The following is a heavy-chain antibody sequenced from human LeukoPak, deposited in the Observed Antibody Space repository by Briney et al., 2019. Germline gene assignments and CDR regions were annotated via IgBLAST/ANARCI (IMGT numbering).Heavy chain of an antibody. CDR3: ATTNYGDEDY. Sequence: SETLSLTCAVSGGSISSGGYSWSWIRQPPGKGLEWIGYIYHSGSTYYNPSLKSRVTISVDRSKNRFSLKLSSVTAADTAVYYCATTNYGDEDYWGQGTLVTVSS. V-gene: IGHV4-30-2*01. CDR2: IYHSGST. D-gene: IGHD4-17*01. J-gene: IGHJ4*02. CDR1: GGSISSGGYS.